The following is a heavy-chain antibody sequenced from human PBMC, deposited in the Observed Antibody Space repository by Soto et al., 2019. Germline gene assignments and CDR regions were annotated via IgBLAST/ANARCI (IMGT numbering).Heavy chain of an antibody. D-gene: IGHD6-19*01. J-gene: IGHJ3*02. CDR1: GFILSDYW. CDR3: ARGLGSSGWYSPSDAFDI. V-gene: IGHV3-7*01. CDR2: IKQDGNEK. Sequence: EVQLVESGGGLVQPGGSLRLSCAVSGFILSDYWMSWVRQAPGKGLEWVANIKQDGNEKYYVDSVKGRFTISRDNAKNSLWLQMISLIAEDTAVYYCARGLGSSGWYSPSDAFDIWGQGTMVTVSS.